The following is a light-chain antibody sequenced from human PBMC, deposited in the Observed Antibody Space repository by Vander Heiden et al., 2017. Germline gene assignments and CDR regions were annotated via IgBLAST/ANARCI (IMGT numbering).Light chain of an antibody. CDR3: QQSYRTPLT. CDR2: ATS. CDR1: QTINNY. J-gene: IGKJ4*01. V-gene: IGKV1-39*01. Sequence: DIHMTQSPSSLPASVGDRVTITCRASQTINNYLHWYQQKPGRAPNLLIYATSSLQSGVPSRFSGTRSGTDFTLTISNLQPEDFATYYCQQSYRTPLTFGGGTKVKIK.